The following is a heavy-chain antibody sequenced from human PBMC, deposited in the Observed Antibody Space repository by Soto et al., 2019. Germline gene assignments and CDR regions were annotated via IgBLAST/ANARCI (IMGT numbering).Heavy chain of an antibody. CDR1: GFSLNTSGVG. V-gene: IGHV2-5*02. Sequence: QITLKESGPTLVKPTQTPTLTCTFSGFSLNTSGVGLGWIRQPPGKALEWLALIYWDDDKRYSPSLKSRLTITEETSKNRVDLTMTRMDPVDTGTYYCAHRPYGDYPIDFWGQGTLVPGSS. CDR2: IYWDDDK. CDR3: AHRPYGDYPIDF. J-gene: IGHJ4*02. D-gene: IGHD4-17*01.